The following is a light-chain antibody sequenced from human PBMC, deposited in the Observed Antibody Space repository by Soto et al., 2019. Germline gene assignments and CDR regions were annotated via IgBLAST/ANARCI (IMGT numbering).Light chain of an antibody. V-gene: IGKV3-11*01. Sequence: EIVLTQSPATLSLSPGERATLSCRASQSISSYLAWYQQKLGQAPRLLIYDASNRATGVPAKFSGGGSGTDFTLTISSLEPEDFAVYYCQQRSNSPLTFGQGTRLEIK. J-gene: IGKJ5*01. CDR3: QQRSNSPLT. CDR2: DAS. CDR1: QSISSY.